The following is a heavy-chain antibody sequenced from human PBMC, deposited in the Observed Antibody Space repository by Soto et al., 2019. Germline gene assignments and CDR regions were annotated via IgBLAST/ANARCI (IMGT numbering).Heavy chain of an antibody. J-gene: IGHJ6*02. D-gene: IGHD1-26*01. V-gene: IGHV1-69*01. CDR2: NIPIFGTA. CDR1: GGTFSSYA. CDR3: ASKWERHYYYYGMDV. Sequence: QVQLVQSGAEVKKPGSSVKVSCKASGGTFSSYAISWVRQAPGQGLEWMGGNIPIFGTANYAQTFQGRVTITADESTSTAYMELSSLRSEYTAVYYCASKWERHYYYYGMDVWGQGTTVTVSS.